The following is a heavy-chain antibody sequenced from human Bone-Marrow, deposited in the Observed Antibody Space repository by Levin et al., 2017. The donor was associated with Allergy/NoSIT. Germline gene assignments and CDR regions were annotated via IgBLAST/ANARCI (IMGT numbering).Heavy chain of an antibody. CDR1: GFTFSNFA. J-gene: IGHJ4*02. D-gene: IGHD5-12*01. V-gene: IGHV3-23*01. CDR2: IVGSGDTT. CDR3: AKTYTGYSIDY. Sequence: GVLKISCAASGFTFSNFAMSWVRQPPGKGLEWVSAIVGSGDTTFYADSVKGRLSISRDNFKDTLYLQMNSLRAEDTAVYFCAKTYTGYSIDYWGQGTLVTVSS.